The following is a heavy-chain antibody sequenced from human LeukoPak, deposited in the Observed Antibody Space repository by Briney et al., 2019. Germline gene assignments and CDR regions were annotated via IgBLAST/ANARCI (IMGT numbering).Heavy chain of an antibody. CDR3: AKSRLSGINDAFDI. D-gene: IGHD3-3*01. CDR1: GFTFRNYA. J-gene: IGHJ3*02. CDR2: ISDSGGNT. V-gene: IGHV3-23*01. Sequence: GGSLRLSCAASGFTFRNYAMSWVRQAPGKGLEWVSTISDSGGNTYYADSVRGRFTISRDNSKNTLYLQMKSLRAEDTAVYYCAKSRLSGINDAFDIWGQGRMVTVSS.